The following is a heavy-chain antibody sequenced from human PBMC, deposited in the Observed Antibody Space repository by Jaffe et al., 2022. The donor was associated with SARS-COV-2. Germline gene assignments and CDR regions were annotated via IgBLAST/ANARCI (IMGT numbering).Heavy chain of an antibody. J-gene: IGHJ4*02. CDR2: FDYSGNT. Sequence: QLQLQESGPGLVKPSETLSLTCTVSGASISSSSYCWGWIRQPPGKGPEWIGSFDYSGNTYHNPSLKNRVAISVDTSKNQFSLKLSSVSAADTAVFYCARHFGSVQLEVDYWGQGTPVTVSS. V-gene: IGHV4-39*01. CDR1: GASISSSSYC. CDR3: ARHFGSVQLEVDY. D-gene: IGHD1-1*01.